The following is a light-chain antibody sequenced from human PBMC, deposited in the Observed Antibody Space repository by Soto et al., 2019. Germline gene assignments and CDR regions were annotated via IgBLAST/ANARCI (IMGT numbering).Light chain of an antibody. J-gene: IGKJ1*01. Sequence: IQLTQSPSSLSASVGDRVTITCRASQGISSYLAWYQQKPGKAPKLLIYAASTLQSGVPSRFSGSGSGTDFTLTISSLQAEDFATYYCQQSYSTPRTFGQGTKVDIK. V-gene: IGKV1-39*01. CDR3: QQSYSTPRT. CDR1: QGISSY. CDR2: AAS.